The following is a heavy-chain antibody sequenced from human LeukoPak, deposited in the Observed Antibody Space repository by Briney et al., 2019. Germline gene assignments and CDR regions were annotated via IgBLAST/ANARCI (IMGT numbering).Heavy chain of an antibody. CDR3: ARGPPYDILDY. CDR1: GFTFSSYW. V-gene: IGHV3-74*01. Sequence: GGSLRLSCAASGFTFSSYWMHWVRQAPGKGLVWVSRINSDGSSTSYADSVKGRFTISRDNTKNTLYLQMNSLRAEDTTVYHCARGPPYDILDYWGQGTLVTVSS. J-gene: IGHJ4*02. CDR2: INSDGSST. D-gene: IGHD3-9*01.